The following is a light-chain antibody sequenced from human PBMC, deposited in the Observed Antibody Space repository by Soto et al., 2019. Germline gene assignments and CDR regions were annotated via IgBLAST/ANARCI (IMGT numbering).Light chain of an antibody. CDR1: GTVNNNF. V-gene: IGKV3-20*01. J-gene: IGKJ2*01. CDR3: QQYGNFPYT. CDR2: GPS. Sequence: ETVLTQSPGTLYLSPGERATLSCRANGTVNNNFLAWYGQKPGQAPRLLIHGPSRRASGIPDRFSGSGSGTDFTLTISRLEPEDFAVYYCQQYGNFPYTFGPGTKVQIK.